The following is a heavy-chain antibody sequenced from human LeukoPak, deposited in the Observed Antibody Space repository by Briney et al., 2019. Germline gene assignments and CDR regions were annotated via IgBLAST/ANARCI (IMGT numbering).Heavy chain of an antibody. CDR2: ISGSGGST. CDR1: GFAFGSYA. Sequence: GGSLRLSCAASGFAFGSYAMSWVRQAPGKGLEWVSAISGSGGSTYYADSVKGRFTISRDNSKNTLYLQMNSLRAEDTAVYYCAKKKGPRGDGDPIDYWGQGTLVTVSS. CDR3: AKKKGPRGDGDPIDY. V-gene: IGHV3-23*01. D-gene: IGHD4-17*01. J-gene: IGHJ4*02.